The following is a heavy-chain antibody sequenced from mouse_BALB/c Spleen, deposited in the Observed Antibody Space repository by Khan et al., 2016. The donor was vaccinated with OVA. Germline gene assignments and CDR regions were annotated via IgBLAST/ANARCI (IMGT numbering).Heavy chain of an antibody. J-gene: IGHJ4*01. Sequence: QVQLQQPGAELARPGASVKMSCRASGYTFTSNTMHWVKQRPGQGLEWIGYINPRSGYSNYNQNFKDKATLTADKSSSTAYMQLSSLTSEDSAVDYCARRTTVYAMDYWGQGTSVTVSS. CDR2: INPRSGYS. CDR1: GYTFTSNT. CDR3: ARRTTVYAMDY. V-gene: IGHV1-4*01. D-gene: IGHD1-1*01.